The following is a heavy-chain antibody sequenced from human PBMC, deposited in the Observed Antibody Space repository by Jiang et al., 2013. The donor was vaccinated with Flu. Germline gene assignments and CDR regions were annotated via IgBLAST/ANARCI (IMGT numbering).Heavy chain of an antibody. CDR1: GASMSSSY. J-gene: IGHJ3*02. Sequence: LLKPSETLSLTCNVSGASMSSSYWSWVRQSPGKGLEWLGYVYYDGSTNFNPPLKSRLRMSLDMSKRQFPLQVSSVTAADTAIYYCARETHSGWSGHGFDIWGQGDYGDRLF. D-gene: IGHD6-13*01. V-gene: IGHV4-59*01. CDR3: ARETHSGWSGHGFDI. CDR2: VYYDGST.